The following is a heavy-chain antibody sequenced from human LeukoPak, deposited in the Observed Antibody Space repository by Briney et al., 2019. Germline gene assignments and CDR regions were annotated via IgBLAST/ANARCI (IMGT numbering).Heavy chain of an antibody. CDR1: GGSISSSSYC. V-gene: IGHV4-39*01. CDR3: ARRYIVAGTTY. CDR2: IYYSGST. J-gene: IGHJ4*02. Sequence: SETLSLTCTVSGGSISSSSYCWGWIRQPPGKGLEWIGSIYYSGSTYYNPSLKSRVTISVDTSKNQFSLKLSSVTAADTAVYYCARRYIVAGTTYWGQGTLVTVSS. D-gene: IGHD5-12*01.